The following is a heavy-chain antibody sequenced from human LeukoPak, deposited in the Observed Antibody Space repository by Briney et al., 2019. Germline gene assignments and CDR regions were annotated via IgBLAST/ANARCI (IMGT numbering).Heavy chain of an antibody. J-gene: IGHJ4*02. CDR1: GFTFSSYW. V-gene: IGHV3-7*01. D-gene: IGHD3-10*01. CDR2: IKQDASEK. CDR3: ASGMSTSHY. Sequence: GGSLRLSCAASGFTFSSYWMTWVRQAPGKGLEWVANIKQDASEKYYVDSVRGRFTISRDNAKTPLYLQMSSLRADDTAVYYCASGMSTSHYWGQGTLVTVSS.